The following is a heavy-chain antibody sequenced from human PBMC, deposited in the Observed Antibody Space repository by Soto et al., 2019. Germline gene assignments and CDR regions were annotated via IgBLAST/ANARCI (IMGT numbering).Heavy chain of an antibody. J-gene: IGHJ6*02. CDR2: ISYDGSNK. CDR1: GFTFSSYG. CDR3: AKGIGTMVRGVIITYYGMDV. Sequence: QVQLVESGGGVVQPGRSLRLSCAASGFTFSSYGMHWVRQAPGKGLEWVAVISYDGSNKYYVDSVKGRFTISRDNSKNTLYLQMNSLRAEDTAVYYCAKGIGTMVRGVIITYYGMDVWGQGTTVTVSS. D-gene: IGHD3-10*01. V-gene: IGHV3-30*18.